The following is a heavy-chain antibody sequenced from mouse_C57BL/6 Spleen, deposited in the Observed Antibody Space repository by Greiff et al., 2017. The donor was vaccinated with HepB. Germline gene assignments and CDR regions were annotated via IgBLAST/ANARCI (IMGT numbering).Heavy chain of an antibody. V-gene: IGHV5-16*01. D-gene: IGHD1-1*01. J-gene: IGHJ4*01. CDR2: INYDGSST. CDR1: GFTFSDYY. CDR3: ARVFTTVVAGGAMDY. Sequence: DVKLVESEGGLVQPGSSMKLSCTASGFTFSDYYMAWVRQVPEKGLEWVANINYDGSSTYYLDSLKSRFIISRDNAKNILYLQMSSLKSEDTATYYCARVFTTVVAGGAMDYWGQGTSVTVSS.